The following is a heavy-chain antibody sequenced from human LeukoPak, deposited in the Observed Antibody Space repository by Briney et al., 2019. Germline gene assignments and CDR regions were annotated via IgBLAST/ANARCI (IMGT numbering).Heavy chain of an antibody. CDR1: GGSIGSSSYY. D-gene: IGHD3-22*01. CDR3: ARGTTTWLPIPNDYYYMDV. J-gene: IGHJ6*03. Sequence: SETLSLTCTVSGGSIGSSSYYWGWIRQPPGKGLEWIGSIYYSGSTYYNPSLKSRVTISVDTSKNQFSLKLSSVTAADTAVYYCARGTTTWLPIPNDYYYMDVWGKGTTVTVSS. CDR2: IYYSGST. V-gene: IGHV4-39*07.